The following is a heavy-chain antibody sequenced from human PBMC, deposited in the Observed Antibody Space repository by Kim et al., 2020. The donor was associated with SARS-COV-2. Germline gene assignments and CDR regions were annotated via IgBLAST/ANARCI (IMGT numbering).Heavy chain of an antibody. CDR3: ARESYDPLDY. J-gene: IGHJ4*02. Sequence: TSYAQKCQGRVTMTRDTSTSTVYMELSSLRSEDTAVYYCARESYDPLDYWGQGTLVTVSS. V-gene: IGHV1-46*01. CDR2: T. D-gene: IGHD3-10*01.